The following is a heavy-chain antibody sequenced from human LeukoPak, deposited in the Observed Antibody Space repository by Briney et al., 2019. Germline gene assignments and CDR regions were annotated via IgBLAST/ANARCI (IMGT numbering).Heavy chain of an antibody. V-gene: IGHV3-30*04. CDR2: ISYDGSNK. J-gene: IGHJ4*02. CDR1: GFTFSSYA. Sequence: PGGSLRLSCAASGFTFSSYAMHRVRQAPGKGLEWVAVISYDGSNKYYADSVKGRFTISRDNSKNTLYLQMNSLRAEDTAVYYCAREDGLAYYDYVWGKYYFDYWGQGTLVTVSS. D-gene: IGHD3-16*01. CDR3: AREDGLAYYDYVWGKYYFDY.